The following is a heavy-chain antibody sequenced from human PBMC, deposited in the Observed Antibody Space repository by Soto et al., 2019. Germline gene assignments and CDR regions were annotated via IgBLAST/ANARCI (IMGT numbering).Heavy chain of an antibody. D-gene: IGHD2-2*01. J-gene: IGHJ6*03. Sequence: QVQLVQSGAEVKKPGASVKVSCKASGYTFTSYAMHWVRQAPGQRLEWMGWINAGNGNTKYSQKFQGRVTITRDTSASTAYMELSSLRSEDTAVYYCARDGGLYCSSTSCHGDYYYYMDVWGKGTTVTVSS. CDR2: INAGNGNT. CDR3: ARDGGLYCSSTSCHGDYYYYMDV. V-gene: IGHV1-3*01. CDR1: GYTFTSYA.